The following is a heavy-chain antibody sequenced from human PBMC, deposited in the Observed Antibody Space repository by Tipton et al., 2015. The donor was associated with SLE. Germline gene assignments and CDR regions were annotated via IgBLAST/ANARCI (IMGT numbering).Heavy chain of an antibody. J-gene: IGHJ6*03. CDR1: GASISTYY. Sequence: TLSLTCTVSGASISTYYWGWIRQPPGMGLEWIGYIYYSGNTNYNPSLKSRVTISVDTSKTQFSLKLTSVNVADTAVYYCARLGSDYYFYMDVWGKGTTVTVSS. CDR2: IYYSGNT. CDR3: ARLGSDYYFYMDV. V-gene: IGHV4-59*12. D-gene: IGHD6-13*01.